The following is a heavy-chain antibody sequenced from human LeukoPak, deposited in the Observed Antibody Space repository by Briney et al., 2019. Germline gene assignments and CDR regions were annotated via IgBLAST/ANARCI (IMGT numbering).Heavy chain of an antibody. CDR1: GGTFSSYA. D-gene: IGHD6-19*01. CDR3: ARDGGLGAVAGWFDY. J-gene: IGHJ4*02. V-gene: IGHV1-69*13. Sequence: SVKVSCKASGGTFSSYAISWVRQAPGQGLEWMGGIIPIFGTANYARKFQGRVTITADESTSTAYMELSSLRSEDTAVYYCARDGGLGAVAGWFDYWGQGTLVTVSS. CDR2: IIPIFGTA.